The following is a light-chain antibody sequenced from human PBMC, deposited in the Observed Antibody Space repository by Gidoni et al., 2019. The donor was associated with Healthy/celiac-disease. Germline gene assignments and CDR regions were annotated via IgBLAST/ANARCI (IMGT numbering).Light chain of an antibody. CDR3: QQYNNWPPWT. CDR1: QSVSSN. CDR2: GAS. V-gene: IGKV3-15*01. Sequence: EIVMTQSPATLSVSPGERATLSCRASQSVSSNLAWYQQKPGQAPRLLIYGASTRATGIPARFSGSGSGTEFILTISSLQSEDFAVYYCQQYNNWPPWTFXXXTKVEIK. J-gene: IGKJ1*01.